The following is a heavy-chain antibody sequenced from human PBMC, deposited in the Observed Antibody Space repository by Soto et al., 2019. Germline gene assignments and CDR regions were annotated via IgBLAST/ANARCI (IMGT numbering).Heavy chain of an antibody. Sequence: SEALSLTCTVSGGSISSSSYYWGWIRQPPGKGLEWIGSIYYSGYTYYNPSLKSRVTISVDTSKNQFSLKLSSVTAADTAVYYCARHDGPLSVSYYYDMHVWRQGTTVP. J-gene: IGHJ6*02. V-gene: IGHV4-39*01. D-gene: IGHD3-16*02. CDR1: GGSISSSSYY. CDR3: ARHDGPLSVSYYYDMHV. CDR2: IYYSGYT.